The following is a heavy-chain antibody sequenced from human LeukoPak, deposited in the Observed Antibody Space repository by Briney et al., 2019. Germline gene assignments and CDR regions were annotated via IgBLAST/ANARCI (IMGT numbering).Heavy chain of an antibody. D-gene: IGHD3-22*01. CDR1: GGSISSSSYY. Sequence: SETLSLTCTVSGGSISSSSYYWGWIRQPPGKGLEWIGSIYYSGSTYYNPSLKSRVTISVDTSKNQFSLKLSSVTAADTAVYYCARYRRDSSGPPSDYWGQGTLVTVSS. CDR2: IYYSGST. CDR3: ARYRRDSSGPPSDY. J-gene: IGHJ4*02. V-gene: IGHV4-39*07.